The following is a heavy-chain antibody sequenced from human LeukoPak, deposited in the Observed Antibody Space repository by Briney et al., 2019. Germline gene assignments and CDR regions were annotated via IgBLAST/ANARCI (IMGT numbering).Heavy chain of an antibody. J-gene: IGHJ4*02. CDR3: AKAAGYSSIPTNFDY. Sequence: PGGSLRLSCAAPGFTFSSYAMSWVRQAPGKGLEWVSAISGSGGSTYYADSVKGRFTISRDNSKNTLYLQMNSLRAEDTAVYYCAKAAGYSSIPTNFDYWGQGTLVTVSS. D-gene: IGHD6-19*01. CDR2: ISGSGGST. V-gene: IGHV3-23*01. CDR1: GFTFSSYA.